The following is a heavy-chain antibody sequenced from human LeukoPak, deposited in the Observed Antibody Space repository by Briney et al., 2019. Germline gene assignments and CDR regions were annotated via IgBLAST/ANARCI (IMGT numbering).Heavy chain of an antibody. V-gene: IGHV3-15*01. CDR1: GLTFTNAW. D-gene: IGHD3-10*01. CDR2: IKSKTDGGTS. CDR3: STLWYGA. Sequence: GGSLRLSCAASGLTFTNAWMYWVRQAPGKGLEWVGRIKSKTDGGTSDYAAPVTGRFTISRDDSKSTLYLEMNSLKTEDTGVYYCSTLWYGAWGQGTLVTVSS. J-gene: IGHJ5*02.